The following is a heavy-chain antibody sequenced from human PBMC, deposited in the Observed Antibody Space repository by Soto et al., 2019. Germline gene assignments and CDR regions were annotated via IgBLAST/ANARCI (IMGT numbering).Heavy chain of an antibody. CDR3: ARERGVLSEAFDI. CDR1: GDSVSSNSAA. Sequence: SQTLSLTCAISGDSVSSNSAAWNWLRQSPSRGLEWLGRTYYRSKWYNDYVVSVKSRITINPDTSKNQFSLQLNSVTPEDTAVYYCARERGVLSEAFDIWGQGTVVTVSS. D-gene: IGHD3-10*01. CDR2: TYYRSKWYN. V-gene: IGHV6-1*01. J-gene: IGHJ3*02.